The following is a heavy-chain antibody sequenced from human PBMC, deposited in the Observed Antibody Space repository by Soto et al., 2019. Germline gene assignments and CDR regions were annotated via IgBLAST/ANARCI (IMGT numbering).Heavy chain of an antibody. V-gene: IGHV4-34*01. CDR2: INHSGST. J-gene: IGHJ2*01. CDR3: ARDWPRYRGWNAMDNWYFDL. D-gene: IGHD1-1*01. CDR1: GGSFSGYY. Sequence: SETLSLTCAVYGGSFSGYYWSWIRQPPGKWLEWIGEINHSGSTNYNPSLKSRVTISVDTSKNQFSLKLSSVTAADTAVYYCARDWPRYRGWNAMDNWYFDLWGRGXLVTVYS.